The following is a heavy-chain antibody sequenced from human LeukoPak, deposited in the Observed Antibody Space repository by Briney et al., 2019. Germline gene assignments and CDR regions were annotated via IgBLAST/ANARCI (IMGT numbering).Heavy chain of an antibody. CDR2: ISSSSSYI. CDR1: GFTFSSYS. J-gene: IGHJ1*01. CDR3: AKYGDYGYFQH. V-gene: IGHV3-21*04. D-gene: IGHD4-17*01. Sequence: GGSLRLSCAASGFTFSSYSMNWVRQAPGKGLEWVSSISSSSSYIYYADSVKGRFTISRDNAKNSLYLQMNSLRAEDTAKYYCAKYGDYGYFQHWGQGTLVTVSS.